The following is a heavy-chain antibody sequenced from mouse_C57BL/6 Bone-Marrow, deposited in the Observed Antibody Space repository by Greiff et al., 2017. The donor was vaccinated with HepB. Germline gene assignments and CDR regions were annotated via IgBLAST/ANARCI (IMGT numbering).Heavy chain of an antibody. J-gene: IGHJ4*01. CDR2: IYPGNSDT. CDR3: TSPSQICYDYDGFPYYYAMDY. D-gene: IGHD2-4*01. CDR1: GYTFTSYW. V-gene: IGHV1-5*01. Sequence: VQLQQSGTVLARPGASVKMSCKTSGYTFTSYWMHWVKQRPGQGLEWIGAIYPGNSDTSYNQKFKGKAKLTAVTSASTAYMELSSLTNEDSAVYYCTSPSQICYDYDGFPYYYAMDYWGQGTSVTVSS.